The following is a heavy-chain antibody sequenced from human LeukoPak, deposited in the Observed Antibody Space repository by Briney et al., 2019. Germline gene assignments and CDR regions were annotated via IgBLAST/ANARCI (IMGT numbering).Heavy chain of an antibody. Sequence: SETLSLTCTVSGGSISSYYWSWIRQPAGKGLEWIGRIYTSGSTNYNPSLKSRVTMSADTSKNQFSLKLSSVTAADTAVYYCARVRDRSGYFYDFDYWGQGTLVTVSS. D-gene: IGHD3-22*01. CDR2: IYTSGST. V-gene: IGHV4-4*07. CDR1: GGSISSYY. J-gene: IGHJ4*02. CDR3: ARVRDRSGYFYDFDY.